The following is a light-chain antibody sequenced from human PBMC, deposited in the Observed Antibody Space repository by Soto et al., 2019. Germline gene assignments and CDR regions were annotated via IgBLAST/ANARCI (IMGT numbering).Light chain of an antibody. CDR1: QSVSSY. CDR2: DAS. J-gene: IGKJ1*01. CDR3: QQRSNWPPWT. V-gene: IGKV3-11*01. Sequence: EIVLTQSPATLSLSPGERATLSCRASQSVSSYLAWYQQKPGQAPRLLIYDASNRATGIPARFSRSGSGTDFTLTISSLEPEDFAVYYCQQRSNWPPWTVGQGTKVEIK.